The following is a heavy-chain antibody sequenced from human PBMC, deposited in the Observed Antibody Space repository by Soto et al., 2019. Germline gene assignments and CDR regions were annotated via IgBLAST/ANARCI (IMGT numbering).Heavy chain of an antibody. V-gene: IGHV1-3*01. D-gene: IGHD3-22*01. Sequence: ASVKVSCKASGYTFTSYAMHWVRQAPGQRLEWMGWINAGNGSTKYSQKFQGRVTITRDTSASTAYMELSSLRSEDTAVYYCARFLSIGGYYYDSSGPGPFDYWGQGTLVTVSS. CDR3: ARFLSIGGYYYDSSGPGPFDY. CDR1: GYTFTSYA. J-gene: IGHJ4*02. CDR2: INAGNGST.